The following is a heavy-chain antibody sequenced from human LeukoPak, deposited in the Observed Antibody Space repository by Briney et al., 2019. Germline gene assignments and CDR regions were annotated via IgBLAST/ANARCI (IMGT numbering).Heavy chain of an antibody. Sequence: SEALSLTCTVSGGSISGYYWSWIRQPPGKGLEWIGHICSSGSTKYNPSLKSRVTISVDTSKNQFSLKLSSVTAADTAVYYCARNYDSSGYTAFGYWGRGTLLTVSS. CDR1: GGSISGYY. CDR3: ARNYDSSGYTAFGY. J-gene: IGHJ4*02. V-gene: IGHV4-59*01. CDR2: ICSSGST. D-gene: IGHD3-22*01.